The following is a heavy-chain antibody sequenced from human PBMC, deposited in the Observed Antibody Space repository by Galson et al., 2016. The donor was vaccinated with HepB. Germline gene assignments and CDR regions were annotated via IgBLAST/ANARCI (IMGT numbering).Heavy chain of an antibody. CDR3: VRSKSGPWGGGYFYYGMDV. CDR2: SRNSANSYVT. Sequence: SLRLSCAASGFTAGDHYMDWVRQAPGQGLEWVGRSRNSANSYVTEYGTSVTGRFKITRDLSKDLLYLEMNSLKIEDTAVYYCVRSKSGPWGGGYFYYGMDVWGQGTTVTVSS. V-gene: IGHV3-72*01. J-gene: IGHJ6*02. CDR1: GFTAGDHY. D-gene: IGHD3-16*01.